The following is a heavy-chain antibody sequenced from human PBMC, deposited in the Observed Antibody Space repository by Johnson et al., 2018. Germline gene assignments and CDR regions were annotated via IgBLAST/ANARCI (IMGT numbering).Heavy chain of an antibody. D-gene: IGHD6-13*01. V-gene: IGHV3-23*01. CDR3: AKDLGSWHYYGMDV. J-gene: IGHJ6*02. Sequence: EVQLLESGGGLVQPGGSLRLSCAASGFTFSSYAMTWVRQAPGKGLEWVSAISGSGGSTYYADSVKGRFTISRDNSKNTLYLKMNSLRAEDTAVYYCAKDLGSWHYYGMDVWGQGTTVTVSS. CDR2: ISGSGGST. CDR1: GFTFSSYA.